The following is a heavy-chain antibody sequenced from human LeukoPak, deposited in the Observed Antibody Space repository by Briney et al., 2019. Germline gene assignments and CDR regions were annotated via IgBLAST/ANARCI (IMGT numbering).Heavy chain of an antibody. CDR2: IDPSDSYT. J-gene: IGHJ4*02. D-gene: IGHD2-8*01. CDR1: GYIFTTYW. V-gene: IGHV5-10-1*01. CDR3: ARPFCTSGVCHTGDFDY. Sequence: GESLKISCQGSGYIFTTYWISWVRQMPGKGLEWMGRIDPSDSYTNYSPSFQGHVTISADKSISTAYLQWSSLKASDTAMYYCARPFCTSGVCHTGDFDYWGQGTLVTVSS.